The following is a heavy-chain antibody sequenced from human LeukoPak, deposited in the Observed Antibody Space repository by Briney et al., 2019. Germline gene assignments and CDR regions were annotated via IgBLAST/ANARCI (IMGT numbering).Heavy chain of an antibody. CDR3: ERAPPPYCSSDSCYSFLYFHH. CDR2: MNPNSDNT. J-gene: IGHJ1*01. Sequence: PRASLKVSCKASGYTFTSYDINWVRQATGQGLEWMGWMNPNSDNTYSAQTLKGRVTMTRDTAISTASLELHTLRPGATAVYYCERAPPPYCSSDSCYSFLYFHHWGQGTLVTVSS. V-gene: IGHV1-8*01. D-gene: IGHD2-15*01. CDR1: GYTFTSYD.